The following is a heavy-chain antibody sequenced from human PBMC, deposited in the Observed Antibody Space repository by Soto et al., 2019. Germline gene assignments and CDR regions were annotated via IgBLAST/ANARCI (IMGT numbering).Heavy chain of an antibody. V-gene: IGHV1-69*06. D-gene: IGHD1-26*01. Sequence: QVQLVQSVAEVKKPGSSVKVSCKASGGTFSIYAISCVRQARWQGLEWMEGLIPIFVTANYAQKFQGRVTITADKCTSTAYMELSSLSSEDKAVYYGARDLSGGSYYLHYYCYGMDVWGQGTTVTVSS. CDR2: LIPIFVTA. CDR3: ARDLSGGSYYLHYYCYGMDV. J-gene: IGHJ6*02. CDR1: GGTFSIYA.